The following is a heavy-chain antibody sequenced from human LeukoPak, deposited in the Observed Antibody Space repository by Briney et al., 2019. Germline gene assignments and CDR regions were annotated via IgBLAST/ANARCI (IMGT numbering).Heavy chain of an antibody. CDR3: TTDYLRKGIPPIDY. CDR1: GFTFSSYA. Sequence: PGGSLRLSCAASGFTFSSYAMSWVRQAPGKGLEWVSAISGSGGATYYADSVKGRFTISRDNSKNTLYLQMNSLKTEDTAVYYCTTDYLRKGIPPIDYWGQGTLVTVSS. J-gene: IGHJ4*02. CDR2: ISGSGGAT. D-gene: IGHD3-16*02. V-gene: IGHV3-23*01.